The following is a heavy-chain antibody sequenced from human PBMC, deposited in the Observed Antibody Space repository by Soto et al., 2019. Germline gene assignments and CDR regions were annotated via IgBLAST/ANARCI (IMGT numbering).Heavy chain of an antibody. CDR3: ARDRWGGGRDMDV. CDR1: GFTFSTYW. Sequence: EVQLVESGGGLVQSGGSLRLSCAASGFTFSTYWIHWVRQAPGKGLVWVSRINSDGSSTNYADSVKGRLTISRDNAKNTLFLQMNSLRAEDTAVYYCARDRWGGGRDMDVWGQGTTVTVSS. V-gene: IGHV3-74*01. J-gene: IGHJ6*02. CDR2: INSDGSST. D-gene: IGHD3-10*01.